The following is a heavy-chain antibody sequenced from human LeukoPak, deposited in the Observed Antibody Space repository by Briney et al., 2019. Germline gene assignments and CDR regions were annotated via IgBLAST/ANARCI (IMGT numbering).Heavy chain of an antibody. V-gene: IGHV3-23*01. J-gene: IGHJ4*02. CDR2: ISASGAST. CDR1: GFTFSSYA. Sequence: GGSLRLSCAASGFTFSSYAMNWVRQAPGRGLEWVSGISASGASTYYADSVKGRLTISRDNSKNTLYLQMNSLRAEDTAVYYCARDLGDGDWGHYFDYWGQGTLVTVSS. D-gene: IGHD4-17*01. CDR3: ARDLGDGDWGHYFDY.